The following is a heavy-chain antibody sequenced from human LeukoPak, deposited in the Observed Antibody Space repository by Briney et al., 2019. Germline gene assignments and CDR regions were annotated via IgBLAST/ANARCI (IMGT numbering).Heavy chain of an antibody. CDR2: VYYSGST. Sequence: SETLSLTCTVSGGSISSHYWSWIRQPPGKGLEWIGFVYYSGSTNCNPSLKSRVTISVDTSKNQFSLKLSSVTAADTAVYYCARHREQWLEYWGQGTLVTVSS. CDR1: GGSISSHY. J-gene: IGHJ4*02. D-gene: IGHD6-19*01. V-gene: IGHV4-59*08. CDR3: ARHREQWLEY.